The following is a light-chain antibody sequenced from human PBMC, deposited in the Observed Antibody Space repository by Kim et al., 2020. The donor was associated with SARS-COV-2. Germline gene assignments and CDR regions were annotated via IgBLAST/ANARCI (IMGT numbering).Light chain of an antibody. CDR1: ISNIGTNT. V-gene: IGLV1-44*01. Sequence: ELTQPPSASGTPGQRVTISCSGSISNIGTNTVNWYQQLPGTAPKLLIYSNNQRPSGVPDRFSGSKSGPSASLAISGLQSDDEADYYCAAWDDSRTVLFGGGTQLTVL. CDR2: SNN. J-gene: IGLJ2*01. CDR3: AAWDDSRTVL.